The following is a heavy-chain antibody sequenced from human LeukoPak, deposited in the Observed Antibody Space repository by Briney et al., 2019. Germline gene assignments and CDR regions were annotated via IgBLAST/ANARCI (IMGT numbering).Heavy chain of an antibody. Sequence: SETLSLTCNVSGYTVSSGYFWGWIRQPPGKGLEWIGSVSHSGLTYYNPSLKSRVTISVDKSKNQFSLKLSSVTAADTAMYYCARDLAVATISFYFDYWGQGTLVSVSS. J-gene: IGHJ4*02. D-gene: IGHD5-12*01. CDR1: GYTVSSGYF. V-gene: IGHV4-38-2*02. CDR3: ARDLAVATISFYFDY. CDR2: VSHSGLT.